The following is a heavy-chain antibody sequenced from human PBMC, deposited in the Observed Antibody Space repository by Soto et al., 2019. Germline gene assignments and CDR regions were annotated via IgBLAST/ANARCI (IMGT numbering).Heavy chain of an antibody. CDR3: ARHGPGGGSSSSGEARYYYYGMDV. CDR2: IYPGDSDT. D-gene: IGHD6-6*01. CDR1: GYSFTSYW. J-gene: IGHJ6*02. Sequence: GESLKISCKGSGYSFTSYWIGWVRQMPGKGLEWMGIIYPGDSDTRYSPSFQGQVTISADKSISTAYLQWSSLKASDTAMYYCARHGPGGGSSSSGEARYYYYGMDVWGQGTTVTVSS. V-gene: IGHV5-51*01.